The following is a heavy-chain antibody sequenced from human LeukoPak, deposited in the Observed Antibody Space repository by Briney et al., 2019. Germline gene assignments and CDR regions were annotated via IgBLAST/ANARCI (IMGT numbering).Heavy chain of an antibody. CDR2: IYYSGSA. CDR3: ARVHGSGMDV. CDR1: GGSISSYY. Sequence: SETLSLTCTVSGGSISSYYWSWIRQPPGKGLEWIGYIYYSGSANYNPSLKSRVTISVDTSKNQFSLKLSSVTAADTAVYYCARVHGSGMDVWGQGTTVTVSS. V-gene: IGHV4-59*01. J-gene: IGHJ6*02.